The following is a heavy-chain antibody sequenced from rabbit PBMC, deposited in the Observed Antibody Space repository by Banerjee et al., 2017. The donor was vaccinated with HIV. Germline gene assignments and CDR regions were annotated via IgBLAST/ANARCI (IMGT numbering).Heavy chain of an antibody. D-gene: IGHD8-1*01. Sequence: QSLEESGGGLVQPGASLTLSCKASGLDFSSGYDMCWVRQAPGKGLEWIACIWTSTSGTWYASWAKGRFTISKTSSTTVTLQMTSLTAADTATYFCARSAGSSDRFNLWGPGTLVTVS. CDR3: ARSAGSSDRFNL. CDR1: GLDFSSGYD. J-gene: IGHJ4*01. CDR2: IWTSTSGT. V-gene: IGHV1S40*01.